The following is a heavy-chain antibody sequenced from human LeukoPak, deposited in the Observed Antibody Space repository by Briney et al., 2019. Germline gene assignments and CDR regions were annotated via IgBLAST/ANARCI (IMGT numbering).Heavy chain of an antibody. J-gene: IGHJ4*02. CDR2: FKTSGTI. D-gene: IGHD1-1*01. V-gene: IGHV4-61*02. Sequence: PSQTLSLTCTVSGGSLSSGPYHWSWLRQPAGKGLEWIGRFKTSGTINYNPSLKSRLTISVDTSRNQFSLKLSSVTAADTAAYYCARRIDPYIFDFWGQGILVTVSS. CDR3: ARRIDPYIFDF. CDR1: GGSLSSGPYH.